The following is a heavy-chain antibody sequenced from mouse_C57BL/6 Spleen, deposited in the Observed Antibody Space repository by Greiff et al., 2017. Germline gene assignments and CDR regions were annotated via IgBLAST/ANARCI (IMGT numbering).Heavy chain of an antibody. CDR1: GYAFTNYL. D-gene: IGHD2-14*01. CDR3: ARNWYVSYFDY. Sequence: VQLQQSGAELVRPGTSVKVSCKASGYAFTNYLIEWIKQRPGQGLEWIGVINPGSGGTNYNEKFKGKATLTADKSSSTAYMQLRSLTSEDSAVYFCARNWYVSYFDYWGQCTTLTVSS. J-gene: IGHJ2*01. CDR2: INPGSGGT. V-gene: IGHV1-54*01.